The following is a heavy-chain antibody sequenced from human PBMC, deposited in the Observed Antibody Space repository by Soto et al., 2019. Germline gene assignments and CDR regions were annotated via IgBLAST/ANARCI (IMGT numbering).Heavy chain of an antibody. CDR1: GGSFSDYY. J-gene: IGHJ4*02. D-gene: IGHD3-22*01. Sequence: PSETLSLTCAVYGGSFSDYYWSWIRQPPGKGLEWIGDINHSGSTNYNPSLKSRVTISVDRSKNQFSLKLSSVTAADTAVYYCARHPSSGCHPFWSQGTLVTVSS. V-gene: IGHV4-34*01. CDR3: ARHPSSGCHPF. CDR2: INHSGST.